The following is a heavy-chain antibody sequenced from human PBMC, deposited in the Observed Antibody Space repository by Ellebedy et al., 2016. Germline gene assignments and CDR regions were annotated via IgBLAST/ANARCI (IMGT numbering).Heavy chain of an antibody. V-gene: IGHV4-59*01. CDR2: VYYSGTP. CDR1: GGSISGYY. J-gene: IGHJ6*02. D-gene: IGHD2-15*01. CDR3: ARGYCSGGRCYAYGMDV. Sequence: SETLSHTXTVSGGSISGYYWSWVRQPPGKGLKWIGYVYYSGTPNYNPSLKSRVTISLDRSNNQFSLKLTSVTAADTAVYYCARGYCSGGRCYAYGMDVWGQGTTVTVSS.